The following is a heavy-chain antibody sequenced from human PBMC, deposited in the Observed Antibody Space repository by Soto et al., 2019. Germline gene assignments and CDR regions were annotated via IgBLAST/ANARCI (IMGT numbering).Heavy chain of an antibody. V-gene: IGHV1-58*02. CDR2: IVVGSGNT. CDR3: AADTYCSGGSCYGIFDY. J-gene: IGHJ4*02. D-gene: IGHD2-15*01. Sequence: SVKVSCKASGFTFTSSAMQWVRQARGQRLEWIGWIVVGSGNTNYAQKFQERVTITRDMSTSTAYMELSSLRSEDTAVYYCAADTYCSGGSCYGIFDYWGQGTLVTVSS. CDR1: GFTFTSSA.